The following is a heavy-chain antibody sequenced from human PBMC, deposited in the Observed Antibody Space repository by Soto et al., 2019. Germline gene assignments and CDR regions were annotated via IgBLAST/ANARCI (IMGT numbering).Heavy chain of an antibody. J-gene: IGHJ4*02. CDR3: ARGPGIAAVEFDY. D-gene: IGHD6-13*01. CDR2: IIPIFGTA. Sequence: SVKVSCKASGGTFSSYAISWVRQAPGQGLEWMGGIIPIFGTANYAQKFQGRVTITADESTSTAYVELSSLRSEDTAVYYCARGPGIAAVEFDYWGQGTLVTVSS. CDR1: GGTFSSYA. V-gene: IGHV1-69*13.